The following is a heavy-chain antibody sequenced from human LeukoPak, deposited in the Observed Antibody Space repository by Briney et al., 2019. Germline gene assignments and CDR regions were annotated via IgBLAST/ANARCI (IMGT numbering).Heavy chain of an antibody. Sequence: PSETLSLTCTVSGGSISSSSYYWGWIRQPPGKGLEWIGSIYYSGSTYYNLSLKSRVTISVDTSKNQFSLKLSSVTAADTAVYYCARRITMVKRKGFDPWGQGTLVTV. CDR3: ARRITMVKRKGFDP. CDR1: GGSISSSSYY. V-gene: IGHV4-39*01. D-gene: IGHD3-10*01. J-gene: IGHJ5*02. CDR2: IYYSGST.